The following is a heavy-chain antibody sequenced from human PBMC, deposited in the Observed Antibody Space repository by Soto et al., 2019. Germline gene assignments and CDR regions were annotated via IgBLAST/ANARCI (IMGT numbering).Heavy chain of an antibody. J-gene: IGHJ6*03. CDR2: INHSGST. V-gene: IGHV4-34*01. CDR1: GGSFSGYY. Sequence: SETLSLTCAVYGGSFSGYYWSWIRQPPGKGLEWIGEINHSGSTNYNPSLKSRVTISVDTSKNQFSLKLSSVTAADTAVYYCARGPHCSSTSCYFTPYYYYMDVWGKGTTVTVSS. CDR3: ARGPHCSSTSCYFTPYYYYMDV. D-gene: IGHD2-2*01.